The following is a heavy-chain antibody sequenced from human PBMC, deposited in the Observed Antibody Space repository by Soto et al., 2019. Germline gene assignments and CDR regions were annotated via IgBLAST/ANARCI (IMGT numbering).Heavy chain of an antibody. D-gene: IGHD3-22*01. CDR3: AREASSGYFSDF. J-gene: IGHJ4*02. CDR2: ISSSSAYI. V-gene: IGHV3-21*01. CDR1: GFTFSDYT. Sequence: EVHLVESGGGLVKPGGSLRLSCAASGFTFSDYTMNWVRQAPGKGLEWVSCISSSSAYISYTDSVKGRFTISRDNAKKSLYLQIDSLRAEDTAVYYWAREASSGYFSDFWGQGTLVTVSS.